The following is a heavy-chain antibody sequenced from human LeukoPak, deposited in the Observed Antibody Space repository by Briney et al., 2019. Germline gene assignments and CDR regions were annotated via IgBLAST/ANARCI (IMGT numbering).Heavy chain of an antibody. Sequence: PGRSLRLSCAASGFTFSSYAMSWVRQAPGKGLEWVSAISGSGGSTYYADSVKGRFTISRDNSKNTLYLQMNSLRAEDTAVYYCAKDPRTEVTTVTTFDYWGQGTLVTVSS. V-gene: IGHV3-23*01. D-gene: IGHD4-17*01. CDR3: AKDPRTEVTTVTTFDY. CDR1: GFTFSSYA. CDR2: ISGSGGST. J-gene: IGHJ4*02.